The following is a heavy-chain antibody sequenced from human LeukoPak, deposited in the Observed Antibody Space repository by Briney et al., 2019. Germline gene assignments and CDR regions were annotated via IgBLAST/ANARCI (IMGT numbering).Heavy chain of an antibody. CDR1: GDTFTTYG. V-gene: IGHV1-18*01. Sequence: GASVKVSCKASGDTFTTYGITWVRQAPGQGLEWMGWISGYNGNTEYTQKFQGRVAMTRDTSTSTAYMELRSHCARGLSCSGNTRYAAHFDSWGQGTLVTVSS. CDR2: ISGYNGNT. D-gene: IGHD2-15*01. J-gene: IGHJ4*02. CDR3: TRYAAHFDS.